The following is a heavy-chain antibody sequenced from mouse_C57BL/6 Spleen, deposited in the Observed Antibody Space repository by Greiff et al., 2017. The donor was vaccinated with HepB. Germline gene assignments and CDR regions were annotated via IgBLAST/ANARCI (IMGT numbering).Heavy chain of an antibody. CDR1: GYTFTSYG. Sequence: QVQLKQSGAELARPGASVKLSCKASGYTFTSYGISWVKQRTGQGLEWIGEIYPRSGNTYYNEKFKGKATLTADKSSSTAYMELRSLTSEDSAVYFCARYYYGNLYYFDYWGQGTTLTVSS. V-gene: IGHV1-81*01. CDR3: ARYYYGNLYYFDY. J-gene: IGHJ2*01. D-gene: IGHD2-1*01. CDR2: IYPRSGNT.